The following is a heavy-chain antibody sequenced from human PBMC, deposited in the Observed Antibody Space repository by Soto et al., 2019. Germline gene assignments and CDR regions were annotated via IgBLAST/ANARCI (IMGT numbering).Heavy chain of an antibody. J-gene: IGHJ6*03. V-gene: IGHV1-8*01. CDR3: ARLPHYDFWSGYYAGGTYYMDV. CDR1: GYTFTSYD. D-gene: IGHD3-3*01. CDR2: MNPNSGNT. Sequence: ASVKVSCKASGYTFTSYDINWVRQATGQGLEWMGWMNPNSGNTGYAQKFQGRVTMTRNTSISTAYMELSSLRSEDTAVYYCARLPHYDFWSGYYAGGTYYMDVWGKGTTVTVSS.